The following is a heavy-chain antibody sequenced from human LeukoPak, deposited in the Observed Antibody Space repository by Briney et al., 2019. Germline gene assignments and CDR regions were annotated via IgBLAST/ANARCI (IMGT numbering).Heavy chain of an antibody. Sequence: GGSLRLSCAASGFTVSSNYMSWVRQAPGKWLEWVSVIYSDGNTYYADSVKGRFTISRDNSKNTVYLQMNSLRAEDTAVYYCATPSGGYWGQGTLVTVSS. CDR2: IYSDGNT. CDR3: ATPSGGY. J-gene: IGHJ4*02. D-gene: IGHD6-25*01. CDR1: GFTVSSNY. V-gene: IGHV3-66*04.